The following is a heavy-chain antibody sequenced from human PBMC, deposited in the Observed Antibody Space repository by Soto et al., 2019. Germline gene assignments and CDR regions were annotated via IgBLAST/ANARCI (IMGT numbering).Heavy chain of an antibody. Sequence: PGGSLRLSCAASGFSFNDNWMHWVRQVPGKGLMWVSRLKSDGRDTIYADSVKGRFTASRDSAKNTLYLQMNSLRVEDTAVYYCVREMPVPIRGGYYYYSVLDAWGQGTTVTVSS. J-gene: IGHJ6*02. CDR1: GFSFNDNW. CDR3: VREMPVPIRGGYYYYSVLDA. D-gene: IGHD2-2*01. V-gene: IGHV3-74*01. CDR2: LKSDGRDT.